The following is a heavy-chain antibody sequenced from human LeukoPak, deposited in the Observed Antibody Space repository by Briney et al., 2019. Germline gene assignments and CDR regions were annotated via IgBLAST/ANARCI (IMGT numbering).Heavy chain of an antibody. J-gene: IGHJ5*02. D-gene: IGHD3-16*01. CDR3: ARQVANYGYVVWFHP. CDR1: GGSFSGYY. V-gene: IGHV4-34*01. CDR2: INHSGST. Sequence: SSGTLSLTCAVNGGSFSGYYWSWIRQPPGKGLEWIGEINHSGSTNYNPSLKCRVTISVDTSKNQFSLKLSSVTAADTAVYYCARQVANYGYVVWFHPWVQGTLVTVSS.